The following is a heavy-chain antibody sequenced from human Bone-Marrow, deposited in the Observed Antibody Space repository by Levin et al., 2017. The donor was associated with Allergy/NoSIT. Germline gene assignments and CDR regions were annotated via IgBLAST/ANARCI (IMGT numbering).Heavy chain of an antibody. CDR3: ARDRSGWADY. V-gene: IGHV3-66*01. D-gene: IGHD6-19*01. CDR2: IYSGGST. CDR1: GFTVSSNY. J-gene: IGHJ4*02. Sequence: GESLKISCAASGFTVSSNYMSWVRQAPGKGLEWVSVIYSGGSTYYADSVKGRFTISRDNSKNTLYLQMNSLRAEDTAVYYCARDRSGWADYWGQGTLVTVSS.